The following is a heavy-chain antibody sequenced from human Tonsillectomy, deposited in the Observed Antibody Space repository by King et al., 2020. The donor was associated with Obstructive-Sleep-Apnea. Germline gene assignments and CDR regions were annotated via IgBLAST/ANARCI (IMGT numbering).Heavy chain of an antibody. J-gene: IGHJ4*02. V-gene: IGHV5-51*01. CDR3: ARQPAVAGTPDY. Sequence: QLVQSGAEVKKPGESLKISCKGSGYTFTSYWIGWVRQLPGKGLEWRGIIYPGDSVTRYIPSFRGQVTISADKSISTAYLQWSSLKASDTAMYYCARQPAVAGTPDYWGQGTMVTVSS. D-gene: IGHD6-19*01. CDR1: GYTFTSYW. CDR2: IYPGDSVT.